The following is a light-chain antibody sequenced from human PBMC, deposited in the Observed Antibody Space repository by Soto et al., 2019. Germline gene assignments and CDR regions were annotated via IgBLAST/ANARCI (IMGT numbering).Light chain of an antibody. V-gene: IGKV3-20*01. CDR3: RQYGRT. CDR1: QSVSSSY. CDR2: GAS. Sequence: EIVLTQSPGTLSLSPGERATLSCRASQSVSSSYLAWYQQTPGQAPRLLIYGASSRATGIPDRFSGSGSGTDFTLTISRLEPEDFAVYYCRQYGRTFGQGTKVEIK. J-gene: IGKJ1*01.